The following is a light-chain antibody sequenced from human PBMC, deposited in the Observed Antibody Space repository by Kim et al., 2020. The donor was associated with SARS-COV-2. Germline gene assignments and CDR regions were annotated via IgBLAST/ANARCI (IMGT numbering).Light chain of an antibody. Sequence: EIVMTQSPATLSVSPGERATLSCRASQSITRNLAWYQQKPGQAPRLLICDASTRATAIPARFSGSGSGTEFTLTISSLQSEDFAVYYCQQYTNWPPYTFGQGTKLEI. CDR2: DAS. CDR1: QSITRN. CDR3: QQYTNWPPYT. V-gene: IGKV3-15*01. J-gene: IGKJ2*01.